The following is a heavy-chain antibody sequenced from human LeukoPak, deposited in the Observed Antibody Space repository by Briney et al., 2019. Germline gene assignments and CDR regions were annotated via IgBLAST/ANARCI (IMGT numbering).Heavy chain of an antibody. Sequence: GGSLRLSCRFTSNNYAMSWVRQAPGRGLEWVSAISGAGVSTYYADSVRGRFTISRDRSENTLYLQMNSLRAEDTAMYYCAKSGGRPTCYTCFYYMGVWGKGTTVTVSS. J-gene: IGHJ6*03. D-gene: IGHD2-2*02. CDR2: ISGAGVST. CDR3: AKSGGRPTCYTCFYYMGV. CDR1: FTSNNYA. V-gene: IGHV3-23*01.